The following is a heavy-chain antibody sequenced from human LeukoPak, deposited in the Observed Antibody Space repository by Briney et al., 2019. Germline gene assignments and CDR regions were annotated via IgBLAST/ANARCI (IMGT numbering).Heavy chain of an antibody. CDR1: GGSISSYY. J-gene: IGHJ4*02. D-gene: IGHD3-9*01. V-gene: IGHV4-4*07. Sequence: SETLSLTCTVSGGSISSYYWSWIRQPAGKGLEWIGRIYTSGSTNYNPSLKSRVTMSVDTSKNQFSLKLSSVTAADTAVYYCARATRNYDILTGYYTPGFFDYWGQGTLVTVSS. CDR2: IYTSGST. CDR3: ARATRNYDILTGYYTPGFFDY.